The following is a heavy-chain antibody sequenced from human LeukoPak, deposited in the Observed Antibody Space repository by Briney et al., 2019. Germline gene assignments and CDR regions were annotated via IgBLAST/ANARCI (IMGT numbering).Heavy chain of an antibody. CDR1: GYSFTAYW. V-gene: IGHV5-51*01. CDR2: THPGDSDT. CDR3: ARRIYGGNSDLDY. D-gene: IGHD4-23*01. J-gene: IGHJ4*02. Sequence: GESLKISCKASGYSFTAYWIGWVLQMPGKGLEWMAITHPGDSDTRYSPSFQGQVTISADVSISTAYLQWSSLKASDTAMYYCARRIYGGNSDLDYWGQGTLVTVSS.